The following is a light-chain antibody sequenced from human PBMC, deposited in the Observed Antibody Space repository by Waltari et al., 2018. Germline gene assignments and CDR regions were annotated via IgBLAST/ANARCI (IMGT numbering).Light chain of an antibody. CDR3: CSYAGSYTYV. Sequence: QSALTQPRSVSGSPGQSVTISCTGTTSDVGGYHYVSWFQQHPGKTPNLMIYDVSERPSGVPDRFSGSKSDNTASLTISGLQAEDEADYYCCSYAGSYTYVFGSGTKVTVL. J-gene: IGLJ1*01. V-gene: IGLV2-11*01. CDR1: TSDVGGYHY. CDR2: DVS.